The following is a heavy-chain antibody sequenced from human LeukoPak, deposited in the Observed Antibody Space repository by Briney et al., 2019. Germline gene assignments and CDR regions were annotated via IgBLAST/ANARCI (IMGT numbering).Heavy chain of an antibody. Sequence: SETLSLTCTVSGGSISSSSHYWGWVRQPPGKGLECIGFIYYTESTYSNPSLKSRAALSIDRTKNQFSLKLSSVTAADTAVYYCARSSYYDTSGYYDYWGQGALVTVSS. V-gene: IGHV4-39*01. CDR3: ARSSYYDTSGYYDY. J-gene: IGHJ4*02. D-gene: IGHD3-22*01. CDR1: GGSISSSSHY. CDR2: IYYTEST.